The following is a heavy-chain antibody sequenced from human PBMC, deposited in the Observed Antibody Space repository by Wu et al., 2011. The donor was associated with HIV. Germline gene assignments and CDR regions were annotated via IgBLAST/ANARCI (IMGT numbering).Heavy chain of an antibody. Sequence: QVQLVQSGAEVKKPGASVKVSCKASGYTFTSYGISWVRQAPGQGLEWIGWIRTYNGETNYAQNLQGRVTVTTDTSTSTVYMEVRSLRSDDTAVYYCARDPPGYPYYFDYWGQGPWSPS. V-gene: IGHV1-18*01. CDR2: IRTYNGET. D-gene: IGHD5-12*01. J-gene: IGHJ4*02. CDR1: GYTFTSYG. CDR3: ARDPPGYPYYFDY.